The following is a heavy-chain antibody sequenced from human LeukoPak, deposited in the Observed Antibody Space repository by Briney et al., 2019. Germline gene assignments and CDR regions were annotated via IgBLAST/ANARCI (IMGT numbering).Heavy chain of an antibody. Sequence: SETLSLTCTVSGGSISSGGHYWSWIRQLPGKGLEWIGYIYYSGSAYYNPSLKSRVTMSLDTSKNQFSLKLSSVTAADTAVYYCARLTYYYDSSPIDYRGQGTLVT. CDR2: IYYSGSA. CDR3: ARLTYYYDSSPIDY. V-gene: IGHV4-31*03. J-gene: IGHJ4*02. CDR1: GGSISSGGHY. D-gene: IGHD3-22*01.